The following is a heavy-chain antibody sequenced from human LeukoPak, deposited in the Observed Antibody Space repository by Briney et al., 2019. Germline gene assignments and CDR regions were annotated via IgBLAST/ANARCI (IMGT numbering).Heavy chain of an antibody. CDR2: ISYDGSNK. D-gene: IGHD2-15*01. V-gene: IGHV3-30*18. CDR1: GFTFSSYG. J-gene: IGHJ4*02. CDR3: AKDAGDCSGGTCRESDY. Sequence: GRSLRLSCAASGFTFSSYGMHWVRQAPGKGLEWVAVISYDGSNKYYADSVKGRFTISRDNSKNTLNLQMNSLRAEDTAIYYCAKDAGDCSGGTCRESDYWGQGTLVTVSS.